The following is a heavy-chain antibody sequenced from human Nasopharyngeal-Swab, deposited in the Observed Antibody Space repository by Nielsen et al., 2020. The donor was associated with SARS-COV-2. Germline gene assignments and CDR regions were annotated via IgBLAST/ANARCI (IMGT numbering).Heavy chain of an antibody. CDR1: GFTFSTYA. CDR3: ARGVKWLVRRWDYYYYYMDV. V-gene: IGHV4-34*01. Sequence: GSLRLSCAPSGFTFSTYAMHWIRQPPGKGLEWIGEIYHSGSTNYNPSLKSRVTISVDTSKNQFSLKLSSVTAADTAVYYCARGVKWLVRRWDYYYYYMDVWGKGTTVTVSS. CDR2: IYHSGST. J-gene: IGHJ6*03. D-gene: IGHD6-19*01.